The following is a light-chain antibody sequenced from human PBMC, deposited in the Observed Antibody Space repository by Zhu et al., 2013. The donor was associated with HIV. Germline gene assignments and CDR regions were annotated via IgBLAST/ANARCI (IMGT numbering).Light chain of an antibody. Sequence: DIQMTQSPSTLSASVGDRVTITCRASQSISSWLAWYQQKLGKAPKVLIRDASSLESGVPSRFSASRSGTEFTLTISSLQPDDFATYYCQHYNTYFALTFGGGTKVEIK. J-gene: IGKJ4*01. CDR1: QSISSW. CDR3: QHYNTYFALT. V-gene: IGKV1-5*01. CDR2: DAS.